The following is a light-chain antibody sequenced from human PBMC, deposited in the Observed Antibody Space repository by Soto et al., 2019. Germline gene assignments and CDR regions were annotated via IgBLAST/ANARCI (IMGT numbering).Light chain of an antibody. Sequence: QSALTQPPSVSAAPGQRVSISCSGSGSNIGSNSVCWYQQLPGAAPKLLIIDSNKRPSGSPDRFSGSKSGTSATLGISGLQTGDEADYFCATWDSDVSYFVFGGGTKLTVL. CDR2: DSN. CDR1: GSNIGSNS. V-gene: IGLV1-51*01. CDR3: ATWDSDVSYFV. J-gene: IGLJ2*01.